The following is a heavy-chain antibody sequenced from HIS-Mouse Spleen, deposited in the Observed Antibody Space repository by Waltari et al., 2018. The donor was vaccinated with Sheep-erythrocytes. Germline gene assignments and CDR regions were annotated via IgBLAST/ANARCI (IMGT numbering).Heavy chain of an antibody. D-gene: IGHD6-13*01. CDR2: ISYDGSNK. CDR1: GFTFSSYG. J-gene: IGHJ4*02. Sequence: QVQLVESGGGVVQPGRSLRLSCAASGFTFSSYGMHWVRQAPGKGLEWVAVISYDGSNKYYADSVKGRFTISRDNSKNTLYLQMNSLRAEDTAVYYCAKAYSSSWYLFDYWGQGTLVTVSS. V-gene: IGHV3-30*18. CDR3: AKAYSSSWYLFDY.